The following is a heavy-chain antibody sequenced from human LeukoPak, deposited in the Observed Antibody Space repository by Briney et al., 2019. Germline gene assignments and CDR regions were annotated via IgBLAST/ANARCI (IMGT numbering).Heavy chain of an antibody. J-gene: IGHJ5*02. Sequence: GGSLRLPCAASGFTFSSYAMHWVRQAPGKGLEWVAVISYDGSNKYYADSVKGRFTISRDNSKNTLYLQMNSLRAEDTAVYYCARDDSSGYYYGFWFDPWGQGTLVTVSS. CDR2: ISYDGSNK. CDR1: GFTFSSYA. V-gene: IGHV3-30-3*01. CDR3: ARDDSSGYYYGFWFDP. D-gene: IGHD3-22*01.